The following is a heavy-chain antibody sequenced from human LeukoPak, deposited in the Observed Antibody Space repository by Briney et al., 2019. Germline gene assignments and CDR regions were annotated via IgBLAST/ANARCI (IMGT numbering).Heavy chain of an antibody. Sequence: GASVKVSCKASGYTFTNYYIQWVRQAPGQGLEWMGWINPSSGGTNYALKFQGRVIMTRDTSITTAYMELTGLSSDDTALYYCARDLTLLIEHFHAMDVWGQGTTVTV. D-gene: IGHD3-16*01. CDR2: INPSSGGT. CDR1: GYTFTNYY. V-gene: IGHV1-2*02. J-gene: IGHJ6*02. CDR3: ARDLTLLIEHFHAMDV.